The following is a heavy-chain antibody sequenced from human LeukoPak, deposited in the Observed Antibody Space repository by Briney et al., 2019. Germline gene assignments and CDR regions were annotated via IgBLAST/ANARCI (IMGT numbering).Heavy chain of an antibody. CDR1: GYTLTELS. V-gene: IGHV1-24*01. CDR3: ATYAYYYGSGSYYFFF. J-gene: IGHJ4*02. D-gene: IGHD3-10*01. Sequence: ASVKVSCKVSGYTLTELSMRWVRQAPGKGLEWMGGFDPEDGETIYAQKFQGRVTMTEDTSTDTAYMELSSLRSEDTAVYYCATYAYYYGSGSYYFFFWGQGTLVTVSS. CDR2: FDPEDGET.